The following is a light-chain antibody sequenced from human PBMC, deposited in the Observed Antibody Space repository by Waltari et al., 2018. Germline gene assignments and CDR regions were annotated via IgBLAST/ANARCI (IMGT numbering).Light chain of an antibody. CDR1: QSVGSY. Sequence: EIVLTQSPATLSLSPGDTATLSCRSSQSVGSYLAWYQQKPGQPPRLLIYDASNRATGVPARFRGSGSGTEFTLTISSLEAEDFAVYYGQRRSNWTPHTFGQGARLEIK. J-gene: IGKJ2*01. CDR2: DAS. CDR3: QRRSNWTPHT. V-gene: IGKV3-11*01.